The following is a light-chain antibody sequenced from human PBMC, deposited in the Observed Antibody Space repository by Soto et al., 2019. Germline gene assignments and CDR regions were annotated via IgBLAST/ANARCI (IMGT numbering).Light chain of an antibody. Sequence: EIVMTQSPATLSVSPGERATLSCRASQSVSSNLAWYQQKPGQAPRLLIFGASTRATGIPARFSGSGSGTDFTLTISSLQSEDFASYYCQQCKNLPYTFGQGTKLEIK. J-gene: IGKJ2*01. CDR2: GAS. CDR3: QQCKNLPYT. V-gene: IGKV3-15*01. CDR1: QSVSSN.